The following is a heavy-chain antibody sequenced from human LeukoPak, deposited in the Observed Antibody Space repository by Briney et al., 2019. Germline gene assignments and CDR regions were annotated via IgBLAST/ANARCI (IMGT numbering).Heavy chain of an antibody. J-gene: IGHJ5*02. CDR3: AREGRYCSGGSCLNWFDP. Sequence: GASVKVSCKASGGTFSSYAISWVRQAPGQGLEWMGRIIPIFGTANYAQKFQGRVTITTDESTSTAYMELSSLRSEDTAVYYCAREGRYCSGGSCLNWFDPWGQGTLVTVSS. V-gene: IGHV1-69*05. CDR1: GGTFSSYA. CDR2: IIPIFGTA. D-gene: IGHD2-15*01.